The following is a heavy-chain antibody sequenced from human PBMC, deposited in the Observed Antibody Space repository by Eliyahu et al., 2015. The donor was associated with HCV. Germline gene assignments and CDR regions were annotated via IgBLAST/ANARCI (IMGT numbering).Heavy chain of an antibody. V-gene: IGHV4-39*01. Sequence: QLQLQESGPGLVKPSETLSLTCTVSGGSISSSSYCWGWIRRPPGKGLEWIGSIYYSGSTYYNPSLKSRVTISVDTSKNQFSLKLSSVTAADTAGYYCARHGAAAGTMDLGYWGQGTLVTVSS. J-gene: IGHJ4*02. D-gene: IGHD6-13*01. CDR2: IYYSGST. CDR3: ARHGAAAGTMDLGY. CDR1: GGSISSSSYC.